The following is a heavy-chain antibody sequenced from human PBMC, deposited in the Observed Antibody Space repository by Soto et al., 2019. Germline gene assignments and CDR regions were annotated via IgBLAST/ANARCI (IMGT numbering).Heavy chain of an antibody. CDR1: GFSFSTYA. J-gene: IGHJ3*01. CDR2: ISGRGGHT. D-gene: IGHD1-1*01. V-gene: IGHV3-23*01. Sequence: EVQLLASGGGLVQPGGSLRLSCAASGFSFSTYAMSWVRQAPGKGLEWVSGISGRGGHTYYTDSVKGRFTISRDNSKNTMSLQMNSLRAEDTALYFCARALPMSTIFDAFDFWGQGTMVAVST. CDR3: ARALPMSTIFDAFDF.